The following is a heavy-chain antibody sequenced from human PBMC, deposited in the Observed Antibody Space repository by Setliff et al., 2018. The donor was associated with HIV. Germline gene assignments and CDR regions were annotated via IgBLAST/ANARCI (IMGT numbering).Heavy chain of an antibody. V-gene: IGHV4-61*09. Sequence: PSETLSLTCTVSGGSISSGSYFWSWIRQPAGKGLEWIGHIYTSGSTNYNLSLKSRVTISLDTSKNQFSLNLSSVTAADPAVYYCARHRRPLGNYRAAVDIWGQGTMVTVS. D-gene: IGHD3-10*01. J-gene: IGHJ3*02. CDR2: IYTSGST. CDR1: GGSISSGSYF. CDR3: ARHRRPLGNYRAAVDI.